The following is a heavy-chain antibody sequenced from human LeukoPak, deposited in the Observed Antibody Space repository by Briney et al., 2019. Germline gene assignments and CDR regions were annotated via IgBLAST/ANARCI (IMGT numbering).Heavy chain of an antibody. D-gene: IGHD3-10*01. CDR1: GFTFSSYN. CDR3: AKGGTMVRGVN. Sequence: GGSLRLSCAASGFTFSSYNMNWVRQAPGKGLEWVSDISGSGGSTYYADSVKGRFTISRDNSKNTLYLQMNSLRAEDTAVYYCAKGGTMVRGVNWGQGTLVTVSS. CDR2: ISGSGGST. J-gene: IGHJ4*02. V-gene: IGHV3-23*01.